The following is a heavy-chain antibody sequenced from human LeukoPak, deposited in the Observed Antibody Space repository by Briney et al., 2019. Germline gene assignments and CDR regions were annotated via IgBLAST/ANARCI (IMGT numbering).Heavy chain of an antibody. CDR3: TVGENYYDRNTAYFIDY. CDR2: VHYSGSI. Sequence: SETLSLTCTVSGASISTSTYYWPWIRQPPGKGLEWIGSVHYSGSIYYTPSLKSRATLSVDTSKNEFSLRLTSVTAADAALYFCTVGENYYDRNTAYFIDYWGQGTLVTVSS. D-gene: IGHD3-22*01. V-gene: IGHV4-39*07. CDR1: GASISTSTYY. J-gene: IGHJ4*02.